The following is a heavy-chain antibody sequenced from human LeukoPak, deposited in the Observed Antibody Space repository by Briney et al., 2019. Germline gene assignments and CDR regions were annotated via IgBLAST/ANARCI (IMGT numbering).Heavy chain of an antibody. Sequence: VASVKVSCKASGYTFTAYYMHWVRQVPGQGLEWMGRINPNSGDTDHAQKFQGRVIMTRDTSISTAYMEVSRLRSDDTAVYYCARVDSGHDYGPSWGQGTTVTVPS. CDR1: GYTFTAYY. D-gene: IGHD5-12*01. CDR2: INPNSGDT. V-gene: IGHV1-2*06. J-gene: IGHJ3*01. CDR3: ARVDSGHDYGPS.